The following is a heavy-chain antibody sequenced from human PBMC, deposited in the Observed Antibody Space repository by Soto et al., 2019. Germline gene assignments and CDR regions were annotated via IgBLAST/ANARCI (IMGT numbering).Heavy chain of an antibody. Sequence: EVLLLESGGGLVQPGGSLRLSCAASGFTFSSYAMGWVRQAPGTGLEWVSSISGIGHSTYYADSVKCRFTISRDNSKNTLYLQMNSLRADDTAVYYCAKRIMSTIGHFDAWGQGTLVTVSS. CDR1: GFTFSSYA. J-gene: IGHJ4*02. D-gene: IGHD5-12*01. V-gene: IGHV3-23*01. CDR3: AKRIMSTIGHFDA. CDR2: ISGIGHST.